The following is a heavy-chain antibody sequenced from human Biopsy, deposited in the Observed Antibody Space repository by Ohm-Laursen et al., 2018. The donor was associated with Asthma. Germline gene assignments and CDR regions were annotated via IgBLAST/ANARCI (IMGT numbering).Heavy chain of an antibody. J-gene: IGHJ4*02. V-gene: IGHV3-30*04. CDR3: AKEGVAGTHIED. Sequence: SLRLSCAASRFTYEMHWVRQAPGKGLEWVAGISYDGSSIYYADSVKGRFTISRDNSKNTLPLQMNSLTAEDTAVYYCAKEGVAGTHIEDWGQGTLVTVSS. CDR2: ISYDGSSI. D-gene: IGHD6-19*01. CDR1: RFTYE.